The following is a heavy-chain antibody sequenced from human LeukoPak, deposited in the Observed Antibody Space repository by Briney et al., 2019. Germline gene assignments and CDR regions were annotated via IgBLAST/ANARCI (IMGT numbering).Heavy chain of an antibody. Sequence: GGSLRLSCAASGFTLSNYWIYWVRHAPGKGPVWVSRMNSDVQTTSYADSEKGLFTISRDNANNALYLQLNSLRAEDTAVYYCARRADVTLVRGVAYGMDVWGQGTTVTVSS. CDR1: GFTLSNYW. J-gene: IGHJ6*02. CDR2: MNSDVQTT. CDR3: ARRADVTLVRGVAYGMDV. D-gene: IGHD3-10*01. V-gene: IGHV3-74*01.